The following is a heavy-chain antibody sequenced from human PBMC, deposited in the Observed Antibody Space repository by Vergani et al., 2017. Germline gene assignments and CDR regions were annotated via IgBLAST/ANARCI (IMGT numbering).Heavy chain of an antibody. Sequence: QVQLVESGGGVVQPGRSLRLSCAASGFTFSSYGMHWVRQAPGKGLEWVAVISYDGSNKYYADSVKGRFTISRDNSKNTLYLQMNSLRAEDTAVYYCATPLGGYCSSTSCPWGAFDIWGQGTMVTVSS. CDR2: ISYDGSNK. CDR1: GFTFSSYG. V-gene: IGHV3-30*03. J-gene: IGHJ3*02. D-gene: IGHD2-2*01. CDR3: ATPLGGYCSSTSCPWGAFDI.